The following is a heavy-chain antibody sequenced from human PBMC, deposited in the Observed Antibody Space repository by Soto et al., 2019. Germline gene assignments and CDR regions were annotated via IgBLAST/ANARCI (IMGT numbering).Heavy chain of an antibody. J-gene: IGHJ5*02. CDR1: GYTSTRYT. CDR2: INPDNGNT. Sequence: ASVKVSCKASGYTSTRYTMNWVRQAPGQRLEWMGWINPDNGNTKSSQKFQDRVIITRDTSASTAYMDLSSLRSEDTAVYYCARGIATGQLDPWGQGTQVTVSS. V-gene: IGHV1-3*01. D-gene: IGHD2-15*01. CDR3: ARGIATGQLDP.